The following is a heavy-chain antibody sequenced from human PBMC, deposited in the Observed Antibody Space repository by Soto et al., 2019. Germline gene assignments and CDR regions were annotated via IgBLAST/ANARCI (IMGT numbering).Heavy chain of an antibody. CDR2: INAGNGDT. CDR3: ARDPGTGAALRAYHFDY. CDR1: RYSFTTYA. J-gene: IGHJ4*01. D-gene: IGHD1-1*01. V-gene: IGHV1-3*01. Sequence: ASVKVSCKASRYSFTTYAQHWERQAPGQRLEWMGWINAGNGDTKYSEKFQGRVTITRDTSANTAYMELSSLRSEDTSVYYCARDPGTGAALRAYHFDYWGHGTLVTTSS.